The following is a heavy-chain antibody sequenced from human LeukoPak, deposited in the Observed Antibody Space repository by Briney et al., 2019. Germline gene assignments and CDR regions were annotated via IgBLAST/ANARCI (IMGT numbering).Heavy chain of an antibody. Sequence: GGSLRLSCAASGFTFSSYWMHWVRQTPGKGLEWVSSIGATGDTYYTDSVKGRFTISRENAKKSLYLQMSSLRVEDTAVYFCVLGAYWNDDKNAFHIWGPGTMVTVSS. CDR1: GFTFSSYW. D-gene: IGHD1-1*01. CDR2: IGATGDT. J-gene: IGHJ3*02. V-gene: IGHV3-13*01. CDR3: VLGAYWNDDKNAFHI.